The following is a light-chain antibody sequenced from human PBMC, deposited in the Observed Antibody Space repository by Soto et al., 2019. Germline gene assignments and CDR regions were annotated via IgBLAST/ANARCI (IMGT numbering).Light chain of an antibody. CDR2: AAS. CDR1: QSISNY. J-gene: IGKJ3*01. CDR3: QHSYIPPAT. Sequence: EIQMTQSPSSLSAFVGDRVTITCRASQSISNYFSWYQQKPLKAPKLLIYAASSMQSGGPSSFSGSGSGTDFTLTISSLQPEDFATYYYQHSYIPPATFGPGTKVEIK. V-gene: IGKV1-39*01.